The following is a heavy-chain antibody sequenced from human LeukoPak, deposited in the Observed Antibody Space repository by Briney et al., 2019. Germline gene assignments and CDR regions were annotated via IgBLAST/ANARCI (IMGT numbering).Heavy chain of an antibody. V-gene: IGHV3-9*01. J-gene: IGHJ4*02. CDR2: ISWNSGSI. Sequence: GRSLRLSCAASGFTFDDYVMHWVRQAPGKGLEWVSGISWNSGSIGYADSVKGRFTISRDNAKNSLYLQMNSLRAEDTALYYCVVGYCSSTSCRTLFDYWGQGTLVTVSS. CDR3: VVGYCSSTSCRTLFDY. D-gene: IGHD2-2*01. CDR1: GFTFDDYV.